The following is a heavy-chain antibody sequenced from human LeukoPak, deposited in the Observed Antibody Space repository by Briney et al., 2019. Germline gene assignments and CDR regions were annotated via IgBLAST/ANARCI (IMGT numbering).Heavy chain of an antibody. CDR3: AREATAAGKNDY. J-gene: IGHJ4*02. CDR1: GFTFSSYS. Sequence: GGSLRLSCAASGFTFSSYSMNWVRQAPGKGLVWVSSISSSSSYIYYADSVKGRFTISRDNAKNSLYLQMNSLRAEDTAVYYCAREATAAGKNDYWGQGTLVTVSS. D-gene: IGHD6-13*01. CDR2: ISSSSSYI. V-gene: IGHV3-21*01.